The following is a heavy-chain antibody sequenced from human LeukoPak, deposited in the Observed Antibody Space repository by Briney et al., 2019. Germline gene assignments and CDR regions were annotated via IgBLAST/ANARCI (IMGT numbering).Heavy chain of an antibody. V-gene: IGHV3-30-3*01. Sequence: GGSLRLSCAASGFTFSSSAMGWARQAPGKGLEWVAVISYDGSNKYYADSVKGRFTISRDNSKNTLYLQMNSLRAEDTAVYYCARSYDSSGYYYVPIDYWGQGTLVTVSS. J-gene: IGHJ4*02. CDR3: ARSYDSSGYYYVPIDY. CDR1: GFTFSSSA. D-gene: IGHD3-22*01. CDR2: ISYDGSNK.